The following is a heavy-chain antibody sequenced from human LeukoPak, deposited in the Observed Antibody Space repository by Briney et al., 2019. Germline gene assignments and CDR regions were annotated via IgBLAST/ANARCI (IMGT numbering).Heavy chain of an antibody. CDR2: IKQDGSEK. Sequence: QPGGSLRLSCAASGFAFSSYWMSWVRQAPGKGLEWVANIKQDGSEKYYVDSVKGRFTISRDNAKNSLYLQMNSLRAEDTAVYYCARAVAGISEYYFDYWGQGTLVIVSS. D-gene: IGHD6-19*01. J-gene: IGHJ4*02. CDR3: ARAVAGISEYYFDY. CDR1: GFAFSSYW. V-gene: IGHV3-7*01.